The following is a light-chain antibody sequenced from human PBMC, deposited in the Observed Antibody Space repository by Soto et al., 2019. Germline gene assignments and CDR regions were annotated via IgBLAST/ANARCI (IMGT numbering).Light chain of an antibody. V-gene: IGKV1-39*01. CDR2: LAS. Sequence: DIQMTQSPSSLSASVGDRVTITCRASQSISNYLNWYQQRPGKAPKLLIYLASSLSSGVPSKFSGSGSGTDFTLTISVLQPEDSATYYCQQTYKTPLTFGQWTKVEIK. J-gene: IGKJ1*01. CDR3: QQTYKTPLT. CDR1: QSISNY.